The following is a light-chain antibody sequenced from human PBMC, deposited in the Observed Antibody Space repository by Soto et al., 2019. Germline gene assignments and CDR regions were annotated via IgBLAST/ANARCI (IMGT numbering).Light chain of an antibody. Sequence: EIVMTQSPATLSVSPGERATLSCRASQSVSSNLAWYQHKPGQAPRLLIYGVSTRATGIPARFSGSGSGTEFTLTISSLQSEDFAVYYCQQYNNWPQTFGQGTKV. CDR2: GVS. CDR3: QQYNNWPQT. CDR1: QSVSSN. V-gene: IGKV3-15*01. J-gene: IGKJ1*01.